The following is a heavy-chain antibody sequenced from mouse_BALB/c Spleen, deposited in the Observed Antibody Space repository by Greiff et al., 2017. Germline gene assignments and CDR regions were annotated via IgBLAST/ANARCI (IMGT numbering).Heavy chain of an antibody. CDR3: ARKLGSSGPYAMDY. D-gene: IGHD3-1*01. V-gene: IGHV1-14*01. CDR1: GYTFTSYV. J-gene: IGHJ4*01. Sequence: EVQLQQSGPELVKPGASVKMSCKASGYTFTSYVMHWVKQKPGQGLEWIGYINPYNDGTKYNEKFKGKATLTSDKSSSTAYMELSSLTSEDSAVYYCARKLGSSGPYAMDYWGQGTSVTVSS. CDR2: INPYNDGT.